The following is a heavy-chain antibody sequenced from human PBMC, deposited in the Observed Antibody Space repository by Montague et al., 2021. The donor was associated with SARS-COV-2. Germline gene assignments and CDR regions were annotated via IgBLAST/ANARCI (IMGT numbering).Heavy chain of an antibody. CDR2: ISHSGSA. Sequence: SETLSLTCAVYGGSISDYKWTWIRQSPGKGLEWLGQISHSGSANYNPSLKSRVTISVDTAKNQFSLKLTPVNVADTAVYYCSRGAPGYWDQGTLVTVSS. V-gene: IGHV4-34*01. CDR3: SRGAPGY. CDR1: GGSISDYK. J-gene: IGHJ4*02.